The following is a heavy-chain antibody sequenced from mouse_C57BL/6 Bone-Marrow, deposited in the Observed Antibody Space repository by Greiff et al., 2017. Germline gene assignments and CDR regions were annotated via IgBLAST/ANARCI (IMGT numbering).Heavy chain of an antibody. V-gene: IGHV1-47*01. D-gene: IGHD1-1*02. Sequence: QVQLQQPGAELVKPGASVKMSCKASGYTFTTYPIEWMKQNHGQSLEWIGNFHPYNDDTNYNEKFKGKATLTVEKSSSTAYLEPSRLTSDDSAVYYCARGGNSGRYYLDYWGQGTTLTVSS. CDR3: ARGGNSGRYYLDY. CDR1: GYTFTTYP. CDR2: FHPYNDDT. J-gene: IGHJ2*01.